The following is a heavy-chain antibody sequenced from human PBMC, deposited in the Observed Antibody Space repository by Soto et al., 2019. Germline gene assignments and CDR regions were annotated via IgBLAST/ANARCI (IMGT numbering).Heavy chain of an antibody. CDR1: GVSLSTGGVG. Sequence: GSGPTLVNPTQTLTLTCNVSGVSLSTGGVGVGWIRQPPGKALEWLALIYWDDDKRYSPSLKSRLTITKDTSKNQVVLTMTNMDPVDTATYYCAHRRTYGSGSYSFGYWGQGTLVTVSS. CDR2: IYWDDDK. J-gene: IGHJ4*02. CDR3: AHRRTYGSGSYSFGY. D-gene: IGHD3-10*01. V-gene: IGHV2-5*02.